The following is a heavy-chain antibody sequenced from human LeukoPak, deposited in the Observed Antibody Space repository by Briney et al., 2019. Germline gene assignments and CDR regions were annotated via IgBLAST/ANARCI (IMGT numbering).Heavy chain of an antibody. CDR2: ISHSSRTI. CDR3: ARDAGWRLLDY. D-gene: IGHD6-25*01. V-gene: IGHV3-48*01. J-gene: IGHJ4*02. Sequence: GGSLRLSCAASGFTFSSYSMNWARQAPGKGLEWVSYISHSSRTIYYADSVKGRFTISRDNAKNSLYLQMNSLRAEDTAVYYCARDAGWRLLDYWGRGTQVTVSS. CDR1: GFTFSSYS.